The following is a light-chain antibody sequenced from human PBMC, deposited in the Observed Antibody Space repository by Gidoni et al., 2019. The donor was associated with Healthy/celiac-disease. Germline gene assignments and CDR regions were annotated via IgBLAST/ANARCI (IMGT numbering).Light chain of an antibody. V-gene: IGKV3-20*01. Sequence: DIVLSHSPGTLSLSPGERATLSCRASQSVSSSYLAWYQQKPGQAPRLLSYGASSRATGIPDRFSGSGSGTDFTLTISRLEPEDFAVYYCQQYGSSPDTFXGXTKVEIK. J-gene: IGKJ4*01. CDR2: GAS. CDR1: QSVSSSY. CDR3: QQYGSSPDT.